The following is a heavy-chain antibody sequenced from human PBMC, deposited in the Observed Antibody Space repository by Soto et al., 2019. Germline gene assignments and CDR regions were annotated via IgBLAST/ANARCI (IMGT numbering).Heavy chain of an antibody. CDR1: GGSFSGYY. CDR3: ARRTGPFDY. CDR2: INHSGST. J-gene: IGHJ4*02. Sequence: QVQLQQWGAGLLKPSETLSLTCAVYGGSFSGYYWSLIRQPPGKGLEWIGEINHSGSTNYNPSLKSRVTISVDTSKNQVSLKLSSVTAADTAVYYCARRTGPFDYWGQGTLVTVSS. D-gene: IGHD3-10*01. V-gene: IGHV4-34*01.